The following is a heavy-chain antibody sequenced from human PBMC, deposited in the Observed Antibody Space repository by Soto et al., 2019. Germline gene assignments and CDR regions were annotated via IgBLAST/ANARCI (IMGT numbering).Heavy chain of an antibody. Sequence: EVQLLESGGGLVQPGGSLRLSCAASGFTFSSYAMSWVRQAPGKGLEWVSAISGSGGSTYYADSVKGRFTISRDNSKNTQYLQMNSLRAEDTAVFYCAKDLRYQLLHSDYWGQGTLVTVSS. V-gene: IGHV3-23*01. J-gene: IGHJ4*02. CDR2: ISGSGGST. D-gene: IGHD2-2*01. CDR3: AKDLRYQLLHSDY. CDR1: GFTFSSYA.